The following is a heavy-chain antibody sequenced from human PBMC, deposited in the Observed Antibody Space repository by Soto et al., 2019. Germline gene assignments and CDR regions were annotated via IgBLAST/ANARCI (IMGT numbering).Heavy chain of an antibody. Sequence: QVQLVQSGAEVKKPGSSVKVSCKASGGTFSSYAISWVRQAPGQGLEWMGGIIPIFGTANYAQKFQGRVTITADESTRTAYMELSSLRSEDTAVYYCAREERRGIAVAGRGPFDPWGQGTLVTVSS. D-gene: IGHD6-19*01. CDR2: IIPIFGTA. V-gene: IGHV1-69*01. CDR1: GGTFSSYA. CDR3: AREERRGIAVAGRGPFDP. J-gene: IGHJ5*02.